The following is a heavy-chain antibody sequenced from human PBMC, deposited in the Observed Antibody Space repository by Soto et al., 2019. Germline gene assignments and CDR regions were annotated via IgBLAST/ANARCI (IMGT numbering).Heavy chain of an antibody. Sequence: PSETLSLTCTVSGDSISRSHWSWIRQPPGKGLEWIGYVYKSGSTNYNPSLKSRVTISVDTSKNQFSLKLSTVTAADTAVYYCATYFAGDGGRGSWGQGTLVTVSS. CDR2: VYKSGST. CDR3: ATYFAGDGGRGS. J-gene: IGHJ5*02. CDR1: GDSISRSH. D-gene: IGHD3-10*01. V-gene: IGHV4-59*01.